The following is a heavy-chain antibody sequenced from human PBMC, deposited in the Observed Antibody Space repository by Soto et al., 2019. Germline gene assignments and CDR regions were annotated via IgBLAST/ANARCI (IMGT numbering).Heavy chain of an antibody. J-gene: IGHJ5*02. CDR2: INHSGST. CDR3: ARGRPSVLRFLEWLRNNWFDP. V-gene: IGHV4-34*01. D-gene: IGHD3-3*01. CDR1: GGSFSGYY. Sequence: SETLSLTCAVYGGSFSGYYWSWIRQPPGKGLEWIGEINHSGSTNYNPSLKSRVTISVGTSKNQFSLKLSSVTAADTAVYYCARGRPSVLRFLEWLRNNWFDPWGQGTLVTVSS.